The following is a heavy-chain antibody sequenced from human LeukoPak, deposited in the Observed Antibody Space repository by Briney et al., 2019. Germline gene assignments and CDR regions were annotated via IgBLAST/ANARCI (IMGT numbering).Heavy chain of an antibody. CDR2: IIPILGIA. CDR1: GGTFSSYA. CDR3: ARLSATYGSGSYYEVDFSA. Sequence: SVKVSCKASGGTFSSYAISWVRPAPGQGLEWMGRIIPILGIANYAQKFQGRVTITADKSTSTAYMELSSLRSEDTAVYYCARLSATYGSGSYYEVDFSAWGQGTLVTVSS. J-gene: IGHJ5*02. V-gene: IGHV1-69*04. D-gene: IGHD3-10*01.